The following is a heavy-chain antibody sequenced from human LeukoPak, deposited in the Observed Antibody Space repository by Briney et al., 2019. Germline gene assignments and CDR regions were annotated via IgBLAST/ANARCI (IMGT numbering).Heavy chain of an antibody. CDR3: AREEYGSGSYYFDY. Sequence: GGSLRLSCAASGFTVSSNYMSWVRQAPGKGLEWVSVIYSGGSTYYADSVKGRFTISRDNSKNTLYLQMNSLRAEDTAVYYCAREEYGSGSYYFDYWGQGTLVTVSS. D-gene: IGHD3-10*01. CDR1: GFTVSSNY. J-gene: IGHJ4*02. V-gene: IGHV3-66*01. CDR2: IYSGGST.